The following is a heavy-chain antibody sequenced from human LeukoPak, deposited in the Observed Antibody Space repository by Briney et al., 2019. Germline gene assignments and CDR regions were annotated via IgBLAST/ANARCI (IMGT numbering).Heavy chain of an antibody. CDR3: AKDRGGYSSSWYAEYFQH. J-gene: IGHJ1*01. D-gene: IGHD6-13*01. Sequence: GGSLSLSCAAAGFTFSSYAMSWLRQAPGKGLEWVSAISGSGGSTYYADSVKGRFTISRDNSKNALYLQMNSLRAEDTAVYYCAKDRGGYSSSWYAEYFQHWGQGTLVTVSS. V-gene: IGHV3-23*01. CDR1: GFTFSSYA. CDR2: ISGSGGST.